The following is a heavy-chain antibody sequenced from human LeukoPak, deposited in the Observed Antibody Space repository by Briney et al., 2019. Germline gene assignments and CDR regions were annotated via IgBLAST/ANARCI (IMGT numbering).Heavy chain of an antibody. D-gene: IGHD6-13*01. CDR1: GGSISSSSYY. CDR2: IYYSGST. V-gene: IGHV4-39*01. CDR3: ARSRLYSSSWYYFDY. J-gene: IGHJ4*02. Sequence: PSETLSLTCTVSGGSISSSSYYWGWIRQPPGKGLEWIGSIYYSGSTYYNPSLKSRVTISVDTSKNQFPLKLSSVTAADTAVYYCARSRLYSSSWYYFDYWGQGTLVTVSS.